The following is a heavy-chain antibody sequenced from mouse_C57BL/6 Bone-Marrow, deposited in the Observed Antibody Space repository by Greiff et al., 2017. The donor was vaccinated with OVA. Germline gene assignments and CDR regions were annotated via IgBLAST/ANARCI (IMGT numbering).Heavy chain of an antibody. CDR1: GYTFTSYW. CDR2: IDPSDSYT. CDR3: ALYGNYEAY. D-gene: IGHD2-1*01. J-gene: IGHJ3*01. V-gene: IGHV1-59*01. Sequence: VQLQQPGAELVRPGTSVKLSCKASGYTFTSYWMHWVKQRPGQGLEWIGVIDPSDSYTNYNQKFKGKATLTVDTSSSTAYIQLSSLTSEDSAVYYCALYGNYEAYWGQGTLVTVSA.